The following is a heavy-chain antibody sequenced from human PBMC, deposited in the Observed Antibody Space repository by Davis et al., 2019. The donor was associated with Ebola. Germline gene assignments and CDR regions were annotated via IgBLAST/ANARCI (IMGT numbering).Heavy chain of an antibody. CDR3: ARGRYYGSGTGSMDY. CDR2: ISSSSSYI. J-gene: IGHJ4*02. D-gene: IGHD3-10*01. Sequence: PGGSLRLSCAASGFTFSSYSMNWVRQAPGKGLEWVSSISSSSSYIYYADSVKGRFTISRDNAKNSLYLQMNSLRAEDTAVYYCARGRYYGSGTGSMDYWGQGTLVTVSS. CDR1: GFTFSSYS. V-gene: IGHV3-21*01.